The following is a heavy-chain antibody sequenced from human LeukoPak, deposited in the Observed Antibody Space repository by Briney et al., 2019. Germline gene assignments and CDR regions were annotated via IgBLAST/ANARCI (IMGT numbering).Heavy chain of an antibody. D-gene: IGHD6-13*01. CDR1: GFTFSSYG. V-gene: IGHV3-33*01. CDR3: ARVEAAGTHVDY. J-gene: IGHJ4*02. Sequence: GGSLRLSCAASGFTFSSYGMHWVRQAPGKGLEWVAVIWYDGSNKYYAGSVKGRFTISRDNSKNTLYLQMNSLRAEDTAVYYCARVEAAGTHVDYWGQGTLVTVSS. CDR2: IWYDGSNK.